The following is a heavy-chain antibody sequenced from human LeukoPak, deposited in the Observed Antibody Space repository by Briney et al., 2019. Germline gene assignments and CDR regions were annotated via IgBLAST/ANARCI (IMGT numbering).Heavy chain of an antibody. V-gene: IGHV1-2*02. J-gene: IGHJ5*02. CDR1: GYTFTRCY. CDR2: TKTNIGGT. CDR3: ARLRPGERDWPITFDP. Sequence: ASVNVSCKACGYTFTRCYMHGVQQARAQGREGMGWTKTNIGGTNYAQKFQGRVTITRDTPISKDHMEMSKLRSDDTAISYCARLRPGERDWPITFDPWGQGTLVPVSS. D-gene: IGHD2-21*02.